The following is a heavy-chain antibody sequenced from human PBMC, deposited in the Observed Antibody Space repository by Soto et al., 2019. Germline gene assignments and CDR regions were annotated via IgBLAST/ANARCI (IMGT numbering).Heavy chain of an antibody. V-gene: IGHV4-31*03. CDR1: GGSISSGGYY. CDR2: IYYTGSS. CDR3: ARSIAARPLVDYGMDV. Sequence: QVQLQESGPGLVKPSQTLSLTCTVSGGSISSGGYYWSWTRQHPGKGLEWIGHIYYTGSSYYNPSLKSRLIMSVDTSKNQFSLKLSSVTAADTAVYYCARSIAARPLVDYGMDVWGQGTTVTVFS. J-gene: IGHJ6*02. D-gene: IGHD6-6*01.